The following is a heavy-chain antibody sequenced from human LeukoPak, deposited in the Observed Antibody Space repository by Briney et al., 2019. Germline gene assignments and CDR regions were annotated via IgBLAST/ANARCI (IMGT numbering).Heavy chain of an antibody. V-gene: IGHV3-23*01. CDR1: GFTFSTFSNYG. J-gene: IGHJ3*02. Sequence: GGSLRLSCAASGFTFSTFSNYGMSWVRQAPGKGLEWVSAISDSGGKTYYADSMKGRLTISRDNSKNTLYLQMNSLRVDDTAIYYCAKDRWELPDAFDIWGQGTMVTVSS. D-gene: IGHD1-26*01. CDR3: AKDRWELPDAFDI. CDR2: ISDSGGKT.